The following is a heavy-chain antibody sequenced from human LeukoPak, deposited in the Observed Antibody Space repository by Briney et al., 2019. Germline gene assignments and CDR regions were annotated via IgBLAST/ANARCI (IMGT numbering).Heavy chain of an antibody. D-gene: IGHD6-13*01. CDR2: MNPNSGNT. Sequence: ASLKVSCKASGYTFTSHDINWVRQATGQALEWMGWMNPNSGNTGYAQKFQGRVTMTRNTSISTAYMELSSLRSEDTAVYYCARGWSSAAAGILWWWGQGTLVTVSS. CDR3: ARGWSSAAAGILWW. V-gene: IGHV1-8*01. J-gene: IGHJ4*02. CDR1: GYTFTSHD.